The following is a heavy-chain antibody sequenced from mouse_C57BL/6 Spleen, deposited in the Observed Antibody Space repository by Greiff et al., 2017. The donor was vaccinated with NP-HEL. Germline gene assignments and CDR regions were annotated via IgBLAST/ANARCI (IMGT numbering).Heavy chain of an antibody. J-gene: IGHJ3*01. V-gene: IGHV1-42*01. CDR3: ARALYYDYDWFAY. Sequence: EVKLVESGPELVKPGASVKISCKASGYSFTGYYMNWVKQSPEKSLEWIGEINPSTGGTTYNQKFKAKATLTVDKSSSTAYMQLKSLTSEDSAVYYCARALYYDYDWFAYWGQGTLVTVSA. CDR2: INPSTGGT. D-gene: IGHD2-4*01. CDR1: GYSFTGYY.